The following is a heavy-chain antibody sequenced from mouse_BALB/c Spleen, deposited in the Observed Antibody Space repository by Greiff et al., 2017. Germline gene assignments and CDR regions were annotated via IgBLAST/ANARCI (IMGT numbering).Heavy chain of an antibody. D-gene: IGHD3-3*01. V-gene: IGHV1S126*01. CDR1: GYSFTSYW. CDR2: IDPSDSET. CDR3: ARRGGDGDWFAY. J-gene: IGHJ3*01. Sequence: QVQLQPSGPQLVRPGASVKISCQASGYSFTSYWMHWVKQRPGQGLEWIGMIDPSDSETRLNQKFKDKATLTVDKSSSTAYMQLSSPTSEDSAVYYCARRGGDGDWFAYWGQGTLVTVAA.